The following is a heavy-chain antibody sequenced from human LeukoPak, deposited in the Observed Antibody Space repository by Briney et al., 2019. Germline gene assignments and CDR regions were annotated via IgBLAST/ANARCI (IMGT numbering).Heavy chain of an antibody. D-gene: IGHD3-10*02. V-gene: IGHV4-59*08. CDR2: IYYSGST. CDR1: GVSISSYY. CDR3: ANTGLSSGLSFDY. J-gene: IGHJ4*02. Sequence: SETLSLTCTVSGVSISSYYWSWIRQPPGKGLEGIGYIYYSGSTNYNTSLKSRVTISVETSKNQFSLKLSSVTAADTAVSYCANTGLSSGLSFDYWGQGTLVTVSS.